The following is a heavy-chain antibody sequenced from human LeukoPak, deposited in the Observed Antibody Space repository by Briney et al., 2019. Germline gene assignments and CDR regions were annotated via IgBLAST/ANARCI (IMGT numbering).Heavy chain of an antibody. CDR1: GGSISSYY. V-gene: IGHV4-59*01. J-gene: IGHJ6*03. CDR3: AKPLWFGYYYMDV. CDR2: IYYSGST. Sequence: SETLSLTCTVSGGSISSYYWSWIRQPPGKGLEWIGYIYYSGSTNYNPSLKSRVTISVDTSKNQFSLKLSSVTAADTAVYYCAKPLWFGYYYMDVWGKGTTVTISS. D-gene: IGHD3-10*01.